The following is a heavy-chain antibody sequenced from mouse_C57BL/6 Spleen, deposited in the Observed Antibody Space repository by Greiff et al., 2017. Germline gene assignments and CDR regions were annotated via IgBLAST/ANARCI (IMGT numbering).Heavy chain of an antibody. V-gene: IGHV5-17*01. CDR3: ARPTGTWGYAMDY. CDR2: ISSGSSTI. CDR1: GFTFSDYG. Sequence: EVQGVESGGGLVKPGGSLKLSCAASGFTFSDYGMHWVRQAPEKGLEWVAYISSGSSTIYYADTVKGRFTISRDNAKNTMFLQMTSLRSEDTAMYYCARPTGTWGYAMDYWGQGTSVTVSS. J-gene: IGHJ4*01. D-gene: IGHD4-1*02.